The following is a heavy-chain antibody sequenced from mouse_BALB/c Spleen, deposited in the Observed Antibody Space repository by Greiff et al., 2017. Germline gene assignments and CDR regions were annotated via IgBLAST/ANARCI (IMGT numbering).Heavy chain of an antibody. CDR2: ISDGGGYT. CDR3: ATVVPSYDAMDY. CDR1: GFTFSDYY. V-gene: IGHV5-4*02. D-gene: IGHD1-1*01. J-gene: IGHJ4*01. Sequence: EVKLVESGGGLVKPGGSLKLSCAASGFTFSDYYMYWVRQTPEKRLEWVATISDGGGYTYYPDSVKGRFTISRDNAKNNLSLQMSSLKSEDTAVYYCATVVPSYDAMDYWGQGTSVTVSS.